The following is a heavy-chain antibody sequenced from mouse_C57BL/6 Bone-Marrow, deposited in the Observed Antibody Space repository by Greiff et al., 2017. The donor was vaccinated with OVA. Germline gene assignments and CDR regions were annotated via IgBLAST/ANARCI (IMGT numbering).Heavy chain of an antibody. V-gene: IGHV3-6*01. J-gene: IGHJ1*03. CDR1: GYSITSGYY. D-gene: IGHD1-1*01. Sequence: DVQLQESGPGLVKPSQSLSLTCSVTGYSITSGYYWNWIRQFPGNKLEWMGYISYDGSNNYNPSLKNRISITRDTSKNQFFLKLNSVTTEDTATYYCAREDYGSSFHWYFDVWGTGTTVTVSS. CDR3: AREDYGSSFHWYFDV. CDR2: ISYDGSN.